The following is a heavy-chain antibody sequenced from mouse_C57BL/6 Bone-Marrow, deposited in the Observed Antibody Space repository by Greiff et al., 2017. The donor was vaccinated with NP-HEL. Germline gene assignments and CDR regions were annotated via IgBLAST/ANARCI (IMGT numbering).Heavy chain of an antibody. Sequence: EVQLQQSGAELVRPGASVKLSCTASGFNIKDDYMHWVKQRPEQGLEWIGWIDPENGDTEYASKFQGKATITADTSSNTAYLQLSSLTSEDTAVYYCTTGVTTKAWFAYWGQGTLVTVSA. J-gene: IGHJ3*01. CDR2: IDPENGDT. V-gene: IGHV14-4*01. CDR1: GFNIKDDY. CDR3: TTGVTTKAWFAY. D-gene: IGHD2-2*01.